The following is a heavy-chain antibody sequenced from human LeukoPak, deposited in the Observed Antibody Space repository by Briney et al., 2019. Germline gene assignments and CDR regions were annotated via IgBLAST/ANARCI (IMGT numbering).Heavy chain of an antibody. CDR1: GFTFSSYG. CDR2: ISGSSGST. CDR3: AKAYNYYDSTDAFDI. V-gene: IGHV3-23*01. J-gene: IGHJ3*02. Sequence: GGSLRLSCAASGFTFSSYGMSWVRQAPGKGLEWVSAISGSSGSTYYADSVKGRFTISRDNSKNTLYLQMNSLRAEDTAVYYCAKAYNYYDSTDAFDIWGQGTMVTVSS. D-gene: IGHD3-22*01.